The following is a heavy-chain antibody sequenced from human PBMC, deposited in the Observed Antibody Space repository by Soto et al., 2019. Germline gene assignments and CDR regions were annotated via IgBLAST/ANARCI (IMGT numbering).Heavy chain of an antibody. J-gene: IGHJ5*02. CDR3: AREDGNWFDP. V-gene: IGHV3-74*01. Sequence: PGGSLRLSCAASGITFSGYWMDWVRQGPGKGLEWVSRINSDGSSTSYADSVKGRFTISRDNAKNTLYLQMNSLRVEDTAVYYCAREDGNWFDPWGQGXLVTVSS. CDR1: GITFSGYW. CDR2: INSDGSST.